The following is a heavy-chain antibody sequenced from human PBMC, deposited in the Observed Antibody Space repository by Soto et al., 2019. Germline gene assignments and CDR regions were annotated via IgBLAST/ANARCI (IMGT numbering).Heavy chain of an antibody. CDR1: GFTFSNYW. Sequence: GGSLRLSCAASGFTFSNYWMSWVRQAPGKGLEWVANIKQDGSESNYADSVKGRFTITRDNAENSLYLQMTSLRAEDTAVYYCASARHIGPWGQGTLVTVSS. CDR3: ASARHIGP. V-gene: IGHV3-7*01. D-gene: IGHD2-21*01. CDR2: IKQDGSES. J-gene: IGHJ5*02.